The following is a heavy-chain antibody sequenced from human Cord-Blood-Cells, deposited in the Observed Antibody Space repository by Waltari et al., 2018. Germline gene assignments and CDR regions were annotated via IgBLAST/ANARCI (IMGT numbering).Heavy chain of an antibody. CDR3: ARVPMTTVTPYYFDY. V-gene: IGHV4-30-2*01. Sequence: QLQLQESGPGLVKPSQTLSLTCAVSGGSISSGGYSWSWIRQPPGKGLEWIGYIYHSGSTYYHPSLKDRVTISVDRSKNQFSLKLSSVTAADTAVYYCARVPMTTVTPYYFDYWGQGTLVTVSS. CDR2: IYHSGST. J-gene: IGHJ4*02. D-gene: IGHD4-17*01. CDR1: GGSISSGGYS.